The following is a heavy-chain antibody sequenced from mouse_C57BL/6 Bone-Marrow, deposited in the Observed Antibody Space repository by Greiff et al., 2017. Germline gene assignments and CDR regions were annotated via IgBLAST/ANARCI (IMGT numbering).Heavy chain of an antibody. J-gene: IGHJ4*01. Sequence: VQLQESGAELARPGASVKLSCKASGYTFTSYGISWVKQRTGRGLEWIGEIFPRSGNTYYNEKFKGKATLTADKSSSTAYMELRSLTSEDSAVYFCAREGYYGNYAMDYWGQGTSVTVSS. D-gene: IGHD1-1*01. CDR2: IFPRSGNT. CDR1: GYTFTSYG. V-gene: IGHV1-81*01. CDR3: AREGYYGNYAMDY.